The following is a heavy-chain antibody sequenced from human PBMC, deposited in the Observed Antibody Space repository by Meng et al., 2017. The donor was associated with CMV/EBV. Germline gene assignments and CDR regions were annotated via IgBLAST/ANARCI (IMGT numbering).Heavy chain of an antibody. CDR3: ARDLGIVVVPADYYYGMDV. Sequence: ASVKVSCKASGYTFTGYYMHWVRQAPGQGLEWRGWINPNSGGTNYAQKFQGRVTMTRDTSISTAYMELSRLRSDDTAVYYCARDLGIVVVPADYYYGMDVWGQGTTVTVSS. CDR2: INPNSGGT. J-gene: IGHJ6*02. D-gene: IGHD2-2*01. CDR1: GYTFTGYY. V-gene: IGHV1-2*02.